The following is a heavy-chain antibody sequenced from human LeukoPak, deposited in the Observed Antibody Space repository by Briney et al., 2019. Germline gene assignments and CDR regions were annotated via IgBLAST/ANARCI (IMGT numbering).Heavy chain of an antibody. CDR2: ISGSGGST. CDR3: AKGTTGYSGYAVLHYGMDA. V-gene: IGHV3-23*01. D-gene: IGHD5-12*01. J-gene: IGHJ6*02. CDR1: GFTFNRYD. Sequence: GGSLRLSCEVSGFTFNRYDMSWVRQAPGKGLEWVSVISGSGGSTYYADSVKGRFTISRDNSKNTLYLQMNSLRVEDTAVYYCAKGTTGYSGYAVLHYGMDAWGQGTTVTVSS.